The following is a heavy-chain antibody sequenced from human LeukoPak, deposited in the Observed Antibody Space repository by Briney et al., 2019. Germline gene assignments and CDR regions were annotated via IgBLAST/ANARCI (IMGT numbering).Heavy chain of an antibody. V-gene: IGHV3-23*01. D-gene: IGHD5-12*01. CDR2: IRGGGDST. CDR1: GFTFSDFA. Sequence: GGSLRLSCAASGFTFSDFAMTWVRQAPGKGLEWVSAIRGGGDSTSYADSGKGRFTISRDNSKNTLYLQMGSLRAEDTAVYYCARGYGGNGAGFDYWGQGNLVTVSS. CDR3: ARGYGGNGAGFDY. J-gene: IGHJ4*02.